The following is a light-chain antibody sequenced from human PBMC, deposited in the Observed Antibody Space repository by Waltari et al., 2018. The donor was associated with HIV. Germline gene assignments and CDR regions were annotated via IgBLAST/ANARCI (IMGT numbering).Light chain of an antibody. CDR3: SSYTSSNTLV. J-gene: IGLJ2*01. CDR1: SSDVGGYDH. CDR2: DVY. V-gene: IGLV2-14*03. Sequence: QSALTQTASVSGSPGQSITISCTGTSSDVGGYDHVSWYQQHPGKSPKLVIYDVYNRPSGISHRFSGSKSGNTASLTISGLQAEDEADYFCSSYTSSNTLVFGGGTKVTVL.